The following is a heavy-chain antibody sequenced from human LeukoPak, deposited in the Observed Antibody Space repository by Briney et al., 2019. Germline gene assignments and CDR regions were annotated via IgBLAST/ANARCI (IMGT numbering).Heavy chain of an antibody. CDR2: IYTSGST. CDR1: GGSISSYY. Sequence: SETLSLTCTVSGGSISSYYWSWNRQPAGKGLEWIGRIYTSGSTNYNPSLKSRVTMSVDTSKNQFSLKLSSVTAADTAVYYCARGGSSWYESVSYFDYWGQGTLVTVSS. D-gene: IGHD6-13*01. CDR3: ARGGSSWYESVSYFDY. J-gene: IGHJ4*02. V-gene: IGHV4-4*07.